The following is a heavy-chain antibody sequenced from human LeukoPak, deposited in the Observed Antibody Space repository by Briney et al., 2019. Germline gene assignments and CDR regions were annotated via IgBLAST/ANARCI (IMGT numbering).Heavy chain of an antibody. Sequence: GSSVKVSCKASGGTFSSYAISWVRQAPGQGLEWMGGIIPIFGTANYAQKFRGRVTITADESTSTAYMELSSLRSEDTAVYYCARERGSTGYYKPYYFDYWGQGTLVTVSS. CDR3: ARERGSTGYYKPYYFDY. CDR2: IIPIFGTA. CDR1: GGTFSSYA. D-gene: IGHD3-9*01. V-gene: IGHV1-69*01. J-gene: IGHJ4*02.